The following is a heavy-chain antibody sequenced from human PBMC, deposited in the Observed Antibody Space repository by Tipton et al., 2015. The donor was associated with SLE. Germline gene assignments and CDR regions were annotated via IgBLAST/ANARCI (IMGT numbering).Heavy chain of an antibody. CDR2: INHSGST. J-gene: IGHJ3*02. D-gene: IGHD3-22*01. Sequence: TLSLTCAVYGGSFSGYYWSWIRQPPGKGLEWIGEINHSGSTNYNPSLKSRVTISVDTSKNQFSLKLSSVTAADTAVYYCATWGYYDSSGYYDDAFDIWGQGTMVTVSS. V-gene: IGHV4-34*01. CDR3: ATWGYYDSSGYYDDAFDI. CDR1: GGSFSGYY.